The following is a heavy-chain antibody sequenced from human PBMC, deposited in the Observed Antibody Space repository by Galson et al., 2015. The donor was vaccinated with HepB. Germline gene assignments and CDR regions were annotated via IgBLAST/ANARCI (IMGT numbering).Heavy chain of an antibody. V-gene: IGHV1-46*01. D-gene: IGHD6-6*01. CDR1: GYTFTSYY. CDR2: INPSGGST. Sequence: SVKVSCKASGYTFTSYYMHWVRQAPGQGLEWMGIINPSGGSTSYAQKFQGRVTMTRDTSTSTVYMELSSLRSEDTAVYYCATAGGIAARPVAFDIWGQGTMVTVSS. J-gene: IGHJ3*02. CDR3: ATAGGIAARPVAFDI.